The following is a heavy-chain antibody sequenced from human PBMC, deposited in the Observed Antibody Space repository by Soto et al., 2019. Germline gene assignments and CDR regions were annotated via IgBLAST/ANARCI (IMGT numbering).Heavy chain of an antibody. CDR2: ISGDGVSK. CDR3: AKKDRLYGVAVAFDS. Sequence: VKLLESGGGLVKPGGSLRLSCAASGISLSDNAMSWVRQAPGKGLEWISAISGDGVSKLYADSVRGRFTISRDNAANPLYLQMSSLRTEDTALYYCAKKDRLYGVAVAFDSWGQGTLVTVSS. D-gene: IGHD6-19*01. CDR1: GISLSDNA. V-gene: IGHV3-23*01. J-gene: IGHJ4*02.